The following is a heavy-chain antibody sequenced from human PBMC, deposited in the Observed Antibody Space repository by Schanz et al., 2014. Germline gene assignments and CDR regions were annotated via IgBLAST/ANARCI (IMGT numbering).Heavy chain of an antibody. V-gene: IGHV3-9*01. CDR2: MSWNAGSL. Sequence: EVQLVESGGGLVQPGRSLRLSCVASGFRFDDYAMHWVRQAQGKGLEWVSGMSWNAGSLGYGDSVKGRFTISRDNAKNSLYLQMNSLRAEDTALYYCARDTAQSCIGPSCFEYFQHWGQGALITVSS. J-gene: IGHJ1*01. CDR1: GFRFDDYA. CDR3: ARDTAQSCIGPSCFEYFQH. D-gene: IGHD2-2*01.